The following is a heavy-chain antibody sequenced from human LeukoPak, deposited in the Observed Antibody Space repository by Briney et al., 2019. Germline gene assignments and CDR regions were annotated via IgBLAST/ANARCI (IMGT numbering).Heavy chain of an antibody. CDR3: ARGYGYCSGGSCYWYFQH. CDR2: ISSSSSYI. V-gene: IGHV3-21*01. D-gene: IGHD2-15*01. CDR1: GLSVSSNY. Sequence: GGSLRLSCVASGLSVSSNYMNWVRQAPGKGLEWVSSISSSSSYIYYADSVKGRFTISRDNAKNSLYLQMNSLRAEDTAVYYCARGYGYCSGGSCYWYFQHWGQGTLVTVSS. J-gene: IGHJ1*01.